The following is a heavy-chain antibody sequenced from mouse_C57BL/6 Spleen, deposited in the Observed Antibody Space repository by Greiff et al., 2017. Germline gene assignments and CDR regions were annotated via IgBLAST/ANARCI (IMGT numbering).Heavy chain of an antibody. Sequence: EVQLQQSGPELVKPGASVKIPCKASGYTFTDYNMDWVKQSHGKSLEWIGDINPNNGGTIYNQKFKGKATVTVDKSSSTAYMELRSLTSEDTAVYYCARPRAIYDGYWAYWGQGTLVTVSA. J-gene: IGHJ3*01. CDR1: GYTFTDYN. CDR2: INPNNGGT. CDR3: ARPRAIYDGYWAY. V-gene: IGHV1-18*01. D-gene: IGHD2-3*01.